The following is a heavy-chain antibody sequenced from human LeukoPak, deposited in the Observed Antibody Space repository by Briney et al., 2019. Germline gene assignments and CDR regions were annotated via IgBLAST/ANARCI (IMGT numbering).Heavy chain of an antibody. CDR1: GSTFSSYW. D-gene: IGHD3-9*01. Sequence: GGSLRLSCAASGSTFSSYWMSWVRQAPGKGLEWVANIKQDGSEKYYVDSVKGRFTISRDNAKNSLYLQMNSLRAEDTAVYYCARERYFDWLLSSCAFDIWGQGTMVTVSS. CDR3: ARERYFDWLLSSCAFDI. V-gene: IGHV3-7*03. J-gene: IGHJ3*02. CDR2: IKQDGSEK.